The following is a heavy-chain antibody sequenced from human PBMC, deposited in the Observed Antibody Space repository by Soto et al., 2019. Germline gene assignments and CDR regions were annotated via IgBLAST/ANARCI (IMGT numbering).Heavy chain of an antibody. Sequence: EVQLVESGGDLVQPGESLRLSCAVSGFTFKNFWMHWVRQAPGKGLVWVSRVDSDGSDTIYADSVKGRFTVSRDNAKNTLFLQLNSLRVDDTAVYYCARGRFDHAFDIWGQGTMVTVSS. CDR2: VDSDGSDT. J-gene: IGHJ3*02. CDR1: GFTFKNFW. V-gene: IGHV3-74*01. CDR3: ARGRFDHAFDI. D-gene: IGHD3-9*01.